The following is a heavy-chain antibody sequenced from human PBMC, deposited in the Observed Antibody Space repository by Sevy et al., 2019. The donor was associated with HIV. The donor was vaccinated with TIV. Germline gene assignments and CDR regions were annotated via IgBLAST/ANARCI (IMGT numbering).Heavy chain of an antibody. CDR2: INAGNGNT. CDR1: GYTFTSYA. J-gene: IGHJ4*02. Sequence: ASVKVSCKASGYTFTSYAMHWVGQAPGQRLEWMGWINAGNGNTKYSQKFQGRVTITRETSAVTAYMGLSSLRSEDTAVYYCARGSRIAAADTRFDYWGQGTLVTVSS. CDR3: ARGSRIAAADTRFDY. V-gene: IGHV1-3*01. D-gene: IGHD6-13*01.